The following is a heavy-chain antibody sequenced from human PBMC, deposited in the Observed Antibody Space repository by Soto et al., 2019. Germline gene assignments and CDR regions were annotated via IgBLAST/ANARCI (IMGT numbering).Heavy chain of an antibody. CDR3: ARAVGGYDMPDY. J-gene: IGHJ4*02. CDR2: IYYSGST. D-gene: IGHD5-12*01. V-gene: IGHV4-59*01. Sequence: SETLSLTCTVSGGSISSYYWSWIRQPPGKGLEWIGYIYYSGSTNYNPSLKSRVTISVDTSKNQFSLKLSSVTAADTAVYYCARAVGGYDMPDYWGQGTLVTVS. CDR1: GGSISSYY.